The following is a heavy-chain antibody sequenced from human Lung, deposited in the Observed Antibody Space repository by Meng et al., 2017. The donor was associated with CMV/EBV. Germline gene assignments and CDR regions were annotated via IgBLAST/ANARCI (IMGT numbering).Heavy chain of an antibody. D-gene: IGHD2-2*01. CDR1: GFTFSSYA. CDR2: ISYDGSNK. V-gene: IGHV3-30-3*01. CDR3: ARDQMEGVVVPAAMGY. J-gene: IGHJ4*02. Sequence: QVQLVESGGGVVQPGRSLRLSCAASGFTFSSYAMHWVRQAPGKGLEWVAVISYDGSNKYYADSVKGRFTISRDNSKNTLYLQMNSLRAEDTAVYYCARDQMEGVVVPAAMGYWGQGTLVTVSS.